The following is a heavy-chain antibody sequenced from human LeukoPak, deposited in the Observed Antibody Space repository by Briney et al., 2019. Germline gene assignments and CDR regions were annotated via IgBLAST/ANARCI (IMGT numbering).Heavy chain of an antibody. Sequence: VQPGGAPGLSLAAPGVTLCSHAQKWVRQAPGEGGGGGSGISGSGGNTYYADSVKGRFTISRDNSKNTLYLQLNSLRAEDTAVYYCANLVYDSSGYSYFEYWGQGTLVTVSS. V-gene: IGHV3-23*01. J-gene: IGHJ4*02. CDR2: ISGSGGNT. CDR1: GVTLCSHA. D-gene: IGHD3-22*01. CDR3: ANLVYDSSGYSYFEY.